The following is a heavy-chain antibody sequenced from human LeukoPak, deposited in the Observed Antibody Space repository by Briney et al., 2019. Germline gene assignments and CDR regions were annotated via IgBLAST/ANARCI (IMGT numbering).Heavy chain of an antibody. Sequence: GGSLRLSCAASGFTFSSYGMQWVRQAPGKGLEWVADIWYDGSNKYYADSVKGRFTISRDNSKNTLYLQMNSLRAEDTAVYYCATVPPVCGPYYLDYWGQGTLVTVSS. D-gene: IGHD2-21*01. V-gene: IGHV3-33*08. CDR1: GFTFSSYG. J-gene: IGHJ4*02. CDR3: ATVPPVCGPYYLDY. CDR2: IWYDGSNK.